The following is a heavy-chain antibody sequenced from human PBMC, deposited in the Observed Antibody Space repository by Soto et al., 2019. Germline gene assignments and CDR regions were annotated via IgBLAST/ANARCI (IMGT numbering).Heavy chain of an antibody. Sequence: QVQLVQSEAEVKKPGASVKVSCKASGYTFTSYGISWVRQAPGQGLEWMGWISAYNGNTNYAQKLQGRVTMTTDTSTSTVYMELRSLRSDDTAVYYCARDNGYSYGTGRVDYWGQGTLVTVSS. V-gene: IGHV1-18*01. CDR2: ISAYNGNT. D-gene: IGHD5-18*01. CDR1: GYTFTSYG. CDR3: ARDNGYSYGTGRVDY. J-gene: IGHJ4*02.